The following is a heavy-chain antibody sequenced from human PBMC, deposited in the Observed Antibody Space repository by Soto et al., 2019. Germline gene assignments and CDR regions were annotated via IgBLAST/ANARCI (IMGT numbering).Heavy chain of an antibody. D-gene: IGHD3-10*01. CDR2: IWYDGSNK. CDR3: ARDGYGSGSYYIDC. J-gene: IGHJ4*02. Sequence: QVQLVESGGGVVQPGRSLRLSCAASGFTFSSYGMHWVRQAPGKGLEWVAVIWYDGSNKYYADSVKGRFTISRDNSKYTLYLPMNSLRAEDTAVYYCARDGYGSGSYYIDCWGQGTLVTVSS. V-gene: IGHV3-33*01. CDR1: GFTFSSYG.